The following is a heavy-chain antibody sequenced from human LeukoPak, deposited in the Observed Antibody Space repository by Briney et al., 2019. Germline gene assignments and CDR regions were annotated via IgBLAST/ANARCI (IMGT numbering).Heavy chain of an antibody. CDR3: ARHGGYDSSGYYNY. CDR1: GYTFTNYW. J-gene: IGHJ4*02. Sequence: GESLKISCKGSGYTFTNYWIGWVRQMPGKGLEWMGIMYPGDSNTRYSPSFQGQVTISVDKSISTACLQWSSLKASDTAIYYCARHGGYDSSGYYNYWGQGTLVTVSS. D-gene: IGHD3-22*01. V-gene: IGHV5-51*01. CDR2: MYPGDSNT.